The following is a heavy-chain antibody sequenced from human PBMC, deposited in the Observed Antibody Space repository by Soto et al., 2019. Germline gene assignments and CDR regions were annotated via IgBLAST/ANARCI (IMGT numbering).Heavy chain of an antibody. CDR2: IIPIFGTA. Sequence: SVKVSCKASGGTFSSYAISWVRQAPGQGLEWMGGIIPIFGTANYAQKFQGRVTITADESTSTAYMELSSLRSEDTAVYYCARAKSRLYDFWSGYFNKKNAFDIWGQGTMVTVSS. CDR1: GGTFSSYA. CDR3: ARAKSRLYDFWSGYFNKKNAFDI. D-gene: IGHD3-3*01. J-gene: IGHJ3*02. V-gene: IGHV1-69*13.